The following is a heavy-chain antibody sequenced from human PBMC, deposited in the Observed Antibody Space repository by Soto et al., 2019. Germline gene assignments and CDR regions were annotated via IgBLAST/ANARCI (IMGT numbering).Heavy chain of an antibody. Sequence: QVQLVESGGGVVQPGRSLRLSCAASGFTFSSYAMHWVRQAPGKGLEWVAVISYDGSNKYYADSVKGRFTISGDNAKNTLYRQMNRLRAEDTAVYFCARGAGEGWYFDLWGRGTLVTVSS. CDR2: ISYDGSNK. CDR3: ARGAGEGWYFDL. J-gene: IGHJ2*01. V-gene: IGHV3-30-3*01. CDR1: GFTFSSYA. D-gene: IGHD7-27*01.